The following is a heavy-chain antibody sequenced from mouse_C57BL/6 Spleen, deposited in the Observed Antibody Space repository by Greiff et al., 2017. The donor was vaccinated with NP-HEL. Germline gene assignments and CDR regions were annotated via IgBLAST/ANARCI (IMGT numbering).Heavy chain of an antibody. CDR3: ARVYGNYGGYFDY. D-gene: IGHD2-1*01. J-gene: IGHJ2*01. CDR2: IDPSDSYT. Sequence: QVQLQHPGAELVMPGASVKLSCKASGYTFTSYWMHWVKQRPGQGLEWIGEIDPSDSYTNYNQKFKGKSTLTVDKSSSTAYMQLRSLTSEDSAVYYCARVYGNYGGYFDYWGQGTTLTVSS. CDR1: GYTFTSYW. V-gene: IGHV1-69*01.